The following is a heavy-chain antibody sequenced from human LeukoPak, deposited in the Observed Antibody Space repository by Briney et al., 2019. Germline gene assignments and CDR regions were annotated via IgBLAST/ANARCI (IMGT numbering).Heavy chain of an antibody. V-gene: IGHV4-38-2*02. D-gene: IGHD3-16*01. CDR1: GYSISSGYY. J-gene: IGHJ3*02. Sequence: SETLSLTCTVSGYSISSGYYWGWIRQPPGKGLEWIGSIYHSGSTYYNPSLKSRVTISVDTSKNQFSLKLSSVTAADTAVYYCALAESADAFDIWGQGTMVTVSS. CDR2: IYHSGST. CDR3: ALAESADAFDI.